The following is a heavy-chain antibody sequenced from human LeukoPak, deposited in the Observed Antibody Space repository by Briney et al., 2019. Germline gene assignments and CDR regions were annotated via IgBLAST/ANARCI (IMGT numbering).Heavy chain of an antibody. CDR3: ARYYYYYGMDV. CDR2: VNPNSGDT. J-gene: IGHJ6*02. V-gene: IGHV1-2*06. Sequence: ASVKVSCRASGYTFTGYHIHWVRQAPGQGLEWMGRVNPNSGDTNYAQNFQGRVTMTRDTSINTAYMELSRLRSDDTAVYYCARYYYYYGMDVWGQGTTVTVSS. CDR1: GYTFTGYH.